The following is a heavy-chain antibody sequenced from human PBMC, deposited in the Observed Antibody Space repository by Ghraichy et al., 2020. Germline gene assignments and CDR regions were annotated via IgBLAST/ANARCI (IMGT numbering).Heavy chain of an antibody. V-gene: IGHV3-7*03. CDR2: IKKDGSEK. D-gene: IGHD3-9*01. Sequence: GGSLRLSCAASGFTFSSYWMSWVRQAPGKGLEWVANIKKDGSEKYYVDAVRGRFTISRDNAKNSLYLQMNSLRDEDTAVYYCAREATYYDILTGYYSSYYGMDVWGQGTTVTVSS. J-gene: IGHJ6*02. CDR3: AREATYYDILTGYYSSYYGMDV. CDR1: GFTFSSYW.